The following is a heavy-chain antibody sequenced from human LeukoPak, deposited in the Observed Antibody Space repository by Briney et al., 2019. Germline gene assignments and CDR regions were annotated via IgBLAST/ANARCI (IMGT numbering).Heavy chain of an antibody. J-gene: IGHJ4*02. CDR1: GCTFSSYA. V-gene: IGHV3-30*04. D-gene: IGHD1-14*01. CDR3: AKDSGTAQTD. CDR2: ISYDGSNK. Sequence: PGGSLRLSCAASGCTFSSYAMHWVRQAPGKGLEWVAVISYDGSNKYYADSVKGRFTISRDNSKDTLYLQMNSLRAEDTAVYYCAKDSGTAQTDWGQGTLVTVSS.